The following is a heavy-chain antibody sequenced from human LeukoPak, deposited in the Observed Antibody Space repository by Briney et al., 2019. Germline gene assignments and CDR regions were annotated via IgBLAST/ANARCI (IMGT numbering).Heavy chain of an antibody. J-gene: IGHJ6*03. V-gene: IGHV4-38-2*01. CDR3: ARPVDYYYYYVDV. D-gene: IGHD4-23*01. CDR1: GYSISSGYY. Sequence: KPSETLSLTCAVSGYSISSGYYWGWIRQPPGKGLEWIGSIYHSGSTYYNPSLKSRVTISVDTSKNQFSLKLSSVTAADTAVYYCARPVDYYYYYVDVWGKGTTVTVSS. CDR2: IYHSGST.